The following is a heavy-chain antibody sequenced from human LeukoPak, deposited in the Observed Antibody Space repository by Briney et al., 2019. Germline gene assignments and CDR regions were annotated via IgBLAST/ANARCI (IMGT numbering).Heavy chain of an antibody. V-gene: IGHV4-61*01. CDR2: IYYSGST. Sequence: SETLSLTCTVSGGSVSSGSYYWSWIRQPPGKGLECIGYIYYSGSTNYNPSLKSRVTISVDTSKNQFSLKLSSVTAADTAVYYCANGYSYGLFDGPLDYWGQGTLVTVSS. J-gene: IGHJ4*02. CDR3: ANGYSYGLFDGPLDY. CDR1: GGSVSSGSYY. D-gene: IGHD5-18*01.